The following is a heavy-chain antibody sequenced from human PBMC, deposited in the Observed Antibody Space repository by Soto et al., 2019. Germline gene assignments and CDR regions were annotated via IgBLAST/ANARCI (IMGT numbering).Heavy chain of an antibody. CDR1: GGSISSYY. CDR3: ARSDGRY. V-gene: IGHV4-59*01. Sequence: QVQLQESGPGLVKPSETLSLTCTVSGGSISSYYWSWVRQPPGKGLELIGYIYYRGITTYNPSLKSRVTISVDTSKNQFSMKLSSVTAADTAVYYCARSDGRYWGQGTLVTVSS. J-gene: IGHJ4*02. CDR2: IYYRGIT.